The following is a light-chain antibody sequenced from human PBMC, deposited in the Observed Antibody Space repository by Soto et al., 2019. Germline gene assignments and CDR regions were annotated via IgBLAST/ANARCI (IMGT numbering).Light chain of an antibody. V-gene: IGKV3-20*01. Sequence: EIVLTQSPGTLSLSPGERATLSCRASQSVRSSYLAWYQQKPGQAPRLLIYGASSRATGIPDRFSGSGSGTDFTLTISTLEPEDFAVYYCQQYGSSRGTGGQGTMVDIK. J-gene: IGKJ1*01. CDR2: GAS. CDR1: QSVRSSY. CDR3: QQYGSSRGT.